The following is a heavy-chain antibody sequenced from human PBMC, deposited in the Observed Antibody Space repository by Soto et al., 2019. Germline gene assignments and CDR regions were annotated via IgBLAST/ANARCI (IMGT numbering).Heavy chain of an antibody. CDR1: GGSISSGGYY. D-gene: IGHD1-7*01. Sequence: QVQLQESGPGLVKPSQTLSLTCTVSGGSISSGGYYWSWIRQHPGKGLEWIGYIYYSGSTYYNPSLKSRVTISVDTSKNQFSLKLSSVTAADTAVYYCAREGTLELRPIFAFDIWGQGTMVTVSS. J-gene: IGHJ3*02. CDR2: IYYSGST. V-gene: IGHV4-31*03. CDR3: AREGTLELRPIFAFDI.